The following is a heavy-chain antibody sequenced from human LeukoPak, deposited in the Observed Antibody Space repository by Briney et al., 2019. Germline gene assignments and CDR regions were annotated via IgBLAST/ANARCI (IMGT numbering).Heavy chain of an antibody. CDR3: ARGNWAFDY. CDR2: ISSGSSTI. Sequence: PGGSLRLSCAASGFTFNTYSMNWVRQAPGKGLEWVSYISSGSSTIYYADSVKGRFTISRDNAKNSLYLQTNSLRDEDTAVYYCARGNWAFDYWGQGTLVTVSS. CDR1: GFTFNTYS. J-gene: IGHJ4*02. V-gene: IGHV3-48*02. D-gene: IGHD7-27*01.